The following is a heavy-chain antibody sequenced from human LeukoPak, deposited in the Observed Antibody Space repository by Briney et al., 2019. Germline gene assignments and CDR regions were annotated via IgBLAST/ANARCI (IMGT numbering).Heavy chain of an antibody. CDR1: GFAFGDYA. CDR2: IRSKAYGGTT. D-gene: IGHD2-2*01. J-gene: IGHJ4*02. V-gene: IGHV3-49*04. Sequence: GGSLRLSCTASGFAFGDYAMSWVRQAPGKGLEWVGFIRSKAYGGTTEYAASVKGRFTISRDDSKSIAYLQMNSLKTEDTAVYYCTPSRPLNYFDYWGQGTLVTVSS. CDR3: TPSRPLNYFDY.